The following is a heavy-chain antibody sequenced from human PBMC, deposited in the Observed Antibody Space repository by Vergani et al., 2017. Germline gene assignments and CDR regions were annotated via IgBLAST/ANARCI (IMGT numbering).Heavy chain of an antibody. V-gene: IGHV4-30-4*01. CDR1: GGSISSGDYY. Sequence: QLQLQESGPGLVKPSETLSLTCTVSGGSISSGDYYWSWIRQPPGKGLEWIGYIYYSGSTYYNPSLKSRVTISVDTSKNQFSLKLSSVTAADTAVYYCARDIGVRCSGGSCYSFDYWGQGTLVTVSS. CDR3: ARDIGVRCSGGSCYSFDY. J-gene: IGHJ4*02. D-gene: IGHD2-15*01. CDR2: IYYSGST.